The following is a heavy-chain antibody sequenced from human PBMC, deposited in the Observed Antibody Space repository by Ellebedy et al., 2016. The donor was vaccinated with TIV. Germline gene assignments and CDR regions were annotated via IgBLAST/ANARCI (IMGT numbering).Heavy chain of an antibody. CDR1: GGTFSNYA. CDR2: IIASVGSA. Sequence: ASVKVSCKASGGTFSNYAISWVRQAPGQGLEWMGGIIASVGSADYAQSFQGRLTITADEFTSTAHMELSTLRSEDTAVYYCAKLESFGESMPPYYYYGMDVWGQGTTVTVSS. V-gene: IGHV1-69*13. J-gene: IGHJ6*02. D-gene: IGHD3-10*01. CDR3: AKLESFGESMPPYYYYGMDV.